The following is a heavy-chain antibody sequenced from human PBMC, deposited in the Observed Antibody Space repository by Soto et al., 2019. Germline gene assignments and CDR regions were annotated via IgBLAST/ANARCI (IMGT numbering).Heavy chain of an antibody. J-gene: IGHJ2*01. Sequence: PGGSLRLSCAASGFTFSNYAMDWVRQASGKVLEYVSGISSNGVGTYYANSVKDRFTISRDNSKNTLYLQMNSLRAEDMAVYYCAKETYTAMVRGYFDLWGRGTLVTVSS. CDR2: ISSNGVGT. D-gene: IGHD5-18*01. V-gene: IGHV3-64*01. CDR3: AKETYTAMVRGYFDL. CDR1: GFTFSNYA.